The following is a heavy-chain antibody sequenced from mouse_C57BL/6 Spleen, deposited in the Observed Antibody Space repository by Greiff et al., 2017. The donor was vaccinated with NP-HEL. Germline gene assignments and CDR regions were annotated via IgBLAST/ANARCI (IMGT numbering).Heavy chain of an antibody. Sequence: QVHVKQSGAELAKPGASVKLSCKASGYTFTSYWMHWVKQRPGQGLEWIGKINPSSGYTKYNQKFKYNATLTADKSSSTAYMQLSSLTYDDSAVYYCAREEKFYYYMDYWGQGTSVTVSS. V-gene: IGHV1-7*01. CDR2: INPSSGYT. D-gene: IGHD1-1*01. J-gene: IGHJ4*01. CDR1: GYTFTSYW. CDR3: AREEKFYYYMDY.